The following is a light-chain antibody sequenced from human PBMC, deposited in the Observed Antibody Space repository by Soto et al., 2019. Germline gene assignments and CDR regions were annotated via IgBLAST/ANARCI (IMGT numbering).Light chain of an antibody. CDR2: DDS. V-gene: IGLV3-21*02. CDR3: AAWDDSLNAFYV. CDR1: NIRTKS. J-gene: IGLJ1*01. Sequence: SYELTQPPSVSVAPGQTARITCGGNNIRTKSVHWYQQRPGQAPVLVVCDDSDRPSGIPERFSGSNSGNTATLTISRVEAGDEADYYCAAWDDSLNAFYVFGTGTKVTVL.